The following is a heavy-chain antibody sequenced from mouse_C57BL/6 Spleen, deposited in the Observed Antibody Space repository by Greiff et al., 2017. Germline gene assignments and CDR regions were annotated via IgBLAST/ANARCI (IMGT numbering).Heavy chain of an antibody. Sequence: EVKLVESEGGLVQPGSSMKLSCTASGFTFSDYYMAWVRQVPEKGLEWVANINYDGSSTYYLDSLKSRFIISRDNAKNILYLQMSSLKSEDTATYYCARGGDYPAWFAYWGQGTLVTVSA. V-gene: IGHV5-16*01. CDR1: GFTFSDYY. CDR3: ARGGDYPAWFAY. D-gene: IGHD2-4*01. CDR2: INYDGSST. J-gene: IGHJ3*01.